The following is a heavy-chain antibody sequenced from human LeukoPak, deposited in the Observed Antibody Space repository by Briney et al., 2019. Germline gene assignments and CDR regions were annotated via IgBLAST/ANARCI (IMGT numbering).Heavy chain of an antibody. Sequence: PGGSLRLSWEPSGFTVAHLSMHSARQAPDKGLEWVAVIWSDATNEYYADSVKGRFTISRDNFKRTVSLEMNSLRAEDTAVYYRAKDAQNGFGYSNPLENRGQGSVVIVSS. CDR1: GFTVAHLS. J-gene: IGHJ4*02. CDR3: AKDAQNGFGYSNPLEN. CDR2: IWSDATNE. V-gene: IGHV3-33*06. D-gene: IGHD4-11*01.